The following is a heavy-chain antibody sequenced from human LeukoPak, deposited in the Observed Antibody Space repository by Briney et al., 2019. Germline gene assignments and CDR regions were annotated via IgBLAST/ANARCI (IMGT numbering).Heavy chain of an antibody. CDR2: INHSGST. CDR3: VKSGGYGLIDY. V-gene: IGHV4-34*01. D-gene: IGHD1-26*01. CDR1: GGSFSGYY. J-gene: IGHJ4*02. Sequence: PSETLSLTCAVYGGSFSGYYWSWIRQPPGKGLEWIGEINHSGSTNYNPSLKSRVTISVDTSKNQFSLRLNSVTAADTAMYYCVKSGGYGLIDYWGQGTLVTVSS.